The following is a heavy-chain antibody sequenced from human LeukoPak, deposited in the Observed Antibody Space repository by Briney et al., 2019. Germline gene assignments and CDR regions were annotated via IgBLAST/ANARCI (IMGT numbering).Heavy chain of an antibody. CDR3: ARGAQFYGSSYYFDY. J-gene: IGHJ4*02. V-gene: IGHV1-18*01. D-gene: IGHD4-17*01. CDR1: GYTFTSYG. CDR2: ISAYNGNT. Sequence: ASVKVSCKASGYTFTSYGISWVRQAPGQGLEWMGWISAYNGNTNYAQKLQGRVTMTTDTSTSTAYMELRSLRSDDTAVYYCARGAQFYGSSYYFDYRGQGTLVTVSS.